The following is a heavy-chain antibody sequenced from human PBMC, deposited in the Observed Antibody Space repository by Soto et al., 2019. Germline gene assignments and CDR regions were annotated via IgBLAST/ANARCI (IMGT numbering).Heavy chain of an antibody. J-gene: IGHJ4*02. Sequence: QVHLVQSGAEVKKPGASVKVSCKTSGYTFTAFAVHWVRQASGQRLEWMGWINGGNGDTKSSQNLQGXVXXXRXXSASTVYMELRSLRSEDTAVYYCVRVGGSGWTLDFWGQGTLVTVSS. CDR1: GYTFTAFA. D-gene: IGHD6-25*01. CDR2: INGGNGDT. V-gene: IGHV1-3*01. CDR3: VRVGGSGWTLDF.